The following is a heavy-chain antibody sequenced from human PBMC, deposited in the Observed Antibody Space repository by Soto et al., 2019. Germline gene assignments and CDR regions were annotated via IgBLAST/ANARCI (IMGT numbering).Heavy chain of an antibody. CDR2: INTGNDNT. D-gene: IGHD6-19*01. V-gene: IGHV1-3*04. Sequence: ASVKVSCKASGYTFTSYAMHWVRQAPGQRLEWMGWINTGNDNTKYSQKFKGRVTITRDTSASTAYMELSSLRSEDTAVYYCARTVGCYYGMDVWGQGTTVTVSS. J-gene: IGHJ6*02. CDR3: ARTVGCYYGMDV. CDR1: GYTFTSYA.